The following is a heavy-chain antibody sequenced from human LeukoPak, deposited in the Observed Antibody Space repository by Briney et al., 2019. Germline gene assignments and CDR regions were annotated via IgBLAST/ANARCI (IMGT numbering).Heavy chain of an antibody. CDR2: IYYTGSS. CDR3: ASRKLGNDY. J-gene: IGHJ4*01. V-gene: IGHV4-61*05. D-gene: IGHD7-27*01. CDR1: GGSISSSSYY. Sequence: PSETLSLTCTVSGGSISSSSYYWGWIRQSPGKGLEWIGYIYYTGSSSYNPSLGSRVTISADTSKNQFSLKLSSVTAADTAVYYCASRKLGNDYWGQGTLVTVSS.